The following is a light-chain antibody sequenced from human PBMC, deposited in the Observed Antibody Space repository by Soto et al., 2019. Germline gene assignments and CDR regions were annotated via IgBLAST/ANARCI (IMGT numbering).Light chain of an antibody. CDR1: QSVLYSSNNKNY. CDR2: WAC. CDR3: HRYYSTPHT. J-gene: IGKJ4*02. Sequence: DIVMTQSPDSLAVSLGERATINCKSSQSVLYSSNNKNYLAWYQQKPGQPPKLLSYWACTRESGVPDRFSGSGSGTDFTLTISSLQAEDVAVYYCHRYYSTPHTFGGGTKGDIK. V-gene: IGKV4-1*01.